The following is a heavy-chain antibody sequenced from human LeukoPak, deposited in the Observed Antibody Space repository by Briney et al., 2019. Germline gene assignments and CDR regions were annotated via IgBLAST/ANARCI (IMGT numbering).Heavy chain of an antibody. J-gene: IGHJ5*02. CDR2: ISAYNGNT. D-gene: IGHD4-17*01. CDR3: ARRDDYGDYGWFDP. Sequence: ASVKVSCKAPGYTFTSYGISWVRQAPGQGLEWMGWISAYNGNTNYAQKLQGRVTMTTDTSTSTAYMELRSLRSDDTAVYYCARRDDYGDYGWFDPWGQGTLVTVSS. CDR1: GYTFTSYG. V-gene: IGHV1-18*01.